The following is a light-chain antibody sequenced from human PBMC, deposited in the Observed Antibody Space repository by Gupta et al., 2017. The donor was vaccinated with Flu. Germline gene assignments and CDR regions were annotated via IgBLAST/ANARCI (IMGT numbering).Light chain of an antibody. V-gene: IGKV1-5*03. CDR3: QQYSSSLYS. Sequence: DIEMTQSPATLSASVGDRVIVTCRASQSIDNWLAWYQQKPGKAPKLLIYRASSLDSGVPSRFSGSGSGTEFTLTISSLQPDDFATYFCQQYSSSLYSFGQGTKLEIK. CDR1: QSIDNW. CDR2: RAS. J-gene: IGKJ2*03.